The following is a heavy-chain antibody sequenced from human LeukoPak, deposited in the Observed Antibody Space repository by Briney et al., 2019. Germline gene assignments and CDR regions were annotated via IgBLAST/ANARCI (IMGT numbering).Heavy chain of an antibody. D-gene: IGHD3-9*01. CDR3: ARLYYDILPGQNRGYYFDY. V-gene: IGHV4-34*01. CDR2: INHSGST. J-gene: IGHJ4*02. CDR1: GGSFSGYY. Sequence: SETLSLTCAVYGGSFSGYYWSWIRQPPGKGLEWIGEINHSGSTNYNPSLKSRVTISVDTSKKQFSLKLSSVTAADTAVYYCARLYYDILPGQNRGYYFDYWGQGTLVTVSS.